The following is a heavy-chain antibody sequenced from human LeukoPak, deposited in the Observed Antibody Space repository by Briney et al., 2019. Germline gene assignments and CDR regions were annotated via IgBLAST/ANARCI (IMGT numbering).Heavy chain of an antibody. V-gene: IGHV3-23*01. J-gene: IGHJ4*02. Sequence: PGGSLRLSCAASGFTFSGYAMSWVRQAPGKGLEWVSAISGSGGSTYYADSVKGRFTISRDNSKNTLYLQMNSLRAEDTAVYYCAKGRHAYGGYDDYWGQGTLVTVSS. CDR2: ISGSGGST. CDR3: AKGRHAYGGYDDY. D-gene: IGHD5-12*01. CDR1: GFTFSGYA.